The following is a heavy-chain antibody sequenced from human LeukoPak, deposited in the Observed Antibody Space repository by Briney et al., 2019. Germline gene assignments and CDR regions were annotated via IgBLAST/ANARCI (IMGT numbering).Heavy chain of an antibody. CDR2: IQTSGST. J-gene: IGHJ3*02. CDR3: ARGYYYDTRNAFDI. CDR1: GGSISSYY. D-gene: IGHD3-22*01. V-gene: IGHV4-4*07. Sequence: SETLSLTCTVSGGSISSYYCNWIRQPAGKGLEWIGRIQTSGSTNYIPSLKSRVTISVDKSKNQFSLKLSSVTAADTAVYYCARGYYYDTRNAFDIWGQGTMVTVSS.